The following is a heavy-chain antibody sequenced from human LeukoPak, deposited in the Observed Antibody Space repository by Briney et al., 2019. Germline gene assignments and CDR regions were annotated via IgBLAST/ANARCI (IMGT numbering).Heavy chain of an antibody. J-gene: IGHJ4*02. V-gene: IGHV3-30*18. CDR2: MSHDGSNI. Sequence: PGGSLRLSCAASGFTFNTFNMHWVRQAPGKGLEWVAVMSHDGSNIFYGDSVRGRFTISRDNSKNTLYLQMTNLRAEDTTVYFCAKVLRDFDWFPFDFGGQGTPVTVSS. CDR1: GFTFNTFN. CDR3: AKVLRDFDWFPFDF. D-gene: IGHD3-9*01.